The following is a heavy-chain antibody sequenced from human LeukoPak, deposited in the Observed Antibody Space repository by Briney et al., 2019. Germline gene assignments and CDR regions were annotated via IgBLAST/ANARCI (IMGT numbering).Heavy chain of an antibody. CDR2: FHNSGTS. CDR1: GGSISDYY. D-gene: IGHD3-16*01. V-gene: IGHV4-59*01. J-gene: IGHJ4*02. Sequence: SETLSLTCTVSGGSISDYYRGWIRQPPGKGLEWIGYFHNSGTSTYNPTLKSRATISADTSKNQFSLKLNSLTTADTAVYYCTRGAGWLIDYWGQGILVTVSS. CDR3: TRGAGWLIDY.